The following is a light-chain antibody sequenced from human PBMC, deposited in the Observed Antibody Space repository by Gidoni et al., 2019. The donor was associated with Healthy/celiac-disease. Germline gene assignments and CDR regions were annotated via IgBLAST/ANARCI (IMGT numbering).Light chain of an antibody. Sequence: DIQMTQSPSPLSASVGDRVTITCQASQDISNYLNWYQQKPGKAPKLLIYDASNLGTGVPSRSSGSGSGTDFTFTISSLQPEDIATYYCQQYDNLPMYTFGQGTKLEIK. CDR1: QDISNY. J-gene: IGKJ2*01. CDR3: QQYDNLPMYT. CDR2: DAS. V-gene: IGKV1-33*01.